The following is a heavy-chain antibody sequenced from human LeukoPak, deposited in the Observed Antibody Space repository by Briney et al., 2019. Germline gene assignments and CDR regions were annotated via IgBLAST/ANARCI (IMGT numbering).Heavy chain of an antibody. J-gene: IGHJ6*03. CDR3: ARAYSGTYGLGYYYMDV. D-gene: IGHD1-26*01. V-gene: IGHV3-21*01. Sequence: GGSLRLSCAASGFTFSSYWMSWVRQAPGKGLEWVSSISSSSSYIYYADSVKGRFTISRDNAKNSLYLQMNSLRVEDTAVYYCARAYSGTYGLGYYYMDVWGKGTTVTISS. CDR1: GFTFSSYW. CDR2: ISSSSSYI.